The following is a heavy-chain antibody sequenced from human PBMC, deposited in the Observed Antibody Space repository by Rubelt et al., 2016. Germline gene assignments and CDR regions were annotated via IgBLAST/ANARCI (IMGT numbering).Heavy chain of an antibody. CDR3: AVGTYYDFWSGLMDV. J-gene: IGHJ6*02. Sequence: QLQLQESGPGLVKPSQTLSLTCAVSGGSISSGGYSWSWIRQPPGKGLEWIGYIYYSGSTYSNPALKSLVSLSVAPAKYRLSLRLGLLTAADTAVYYCAVGTYYDFWSGLMDVWGQGTTVTVSS. CDR1: GGSISSGGYS. CDR2: IYYSGST. V-gene: IGHV4-30-4*07. D-gene: IGHD3-3*01.